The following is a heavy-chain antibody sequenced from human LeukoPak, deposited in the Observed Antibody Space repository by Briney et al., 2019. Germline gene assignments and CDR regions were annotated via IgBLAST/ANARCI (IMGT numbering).Heavy chain of an antibody. CDR1: GDSISNYY. J-gene: IGHJ4*02. CDR3: ARGRIEAAGTLKDFDY. Sequence: SETLSLTCTVSGDSISNYYWSWIRQSPGKGLEWMGYIYYSGSTNYNPSLKSRVTISVDTSENQFSLKLSSVTAADTALYYCARGRIEAAGTLKDFDYWGQGTLVIVSS. V-gene: IGHV4-59*01. CDR2: IYYSGST. D-gene: IGHD6-13*01.